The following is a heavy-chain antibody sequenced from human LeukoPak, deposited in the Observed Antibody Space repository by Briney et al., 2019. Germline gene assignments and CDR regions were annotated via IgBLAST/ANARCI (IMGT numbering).Heavy chain of an antibody. Sequence: GGSLRLSCAASSFTFSDYWMTWVRQSPEKGLERVANINQDGTQTYYVDSVKGRFTISRDNAKNSLYLQMSSLRDDDTAVYYCTRDRGWQQFDYWGQGTLVTVSS. CDR1: SFTFSDYW. J-gene: IGHJ4*02. CDR3: TRDRGWQQFDY. V-gene: IGHV3-7*01. D-gene: IGHD6-13*01. CDR2: INQDGTQT.